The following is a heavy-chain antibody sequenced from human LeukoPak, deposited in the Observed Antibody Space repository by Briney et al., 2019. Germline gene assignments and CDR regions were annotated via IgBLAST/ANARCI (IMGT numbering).Heavy chain of an antibody. CDR3: ARAGYSSSWYYYFDY. D-gene: IGHD6-13*01. CDR1: GYTSTGYY. V-gene: IGHV1-2*02. Sequence: ASVKVSCKASGYTSTGYYMHWVRQAPGQGLEWMGWINPNSGGTNYAQKFQGRVTMTRDTSISTAYMELSRLRSDDTAVYYCARAGYSSSWYYYFDYWGQGTLVTVSS. J-gene: IGHJ4*02. CDR2: INPNSGGT.